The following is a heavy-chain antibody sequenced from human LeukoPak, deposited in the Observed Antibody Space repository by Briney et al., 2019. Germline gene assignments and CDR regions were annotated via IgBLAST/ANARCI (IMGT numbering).Heavy chain of an antibody. CDR1: GGSFSGYY. J-gene: IGHJ5*02. V-gene: IGHV4-34*01. D-gene: IGHD6-6*01. Sequence: SETLSLTCAVYGGSFSGYYWSWIRQPPGKGLEWIGEINHSGSTNYNPSLKSRVTISVDTSKNQFSLKLSSVAAADTAVYYCARVGIAALYWFDPWGQGTLVTVSS. CDR2: INHSGST. CDR3: ARVGIAALYWFDP.